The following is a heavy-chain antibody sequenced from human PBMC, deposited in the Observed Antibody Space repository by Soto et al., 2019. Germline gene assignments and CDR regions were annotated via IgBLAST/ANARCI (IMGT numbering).Heavy chain of an antibody. J-gene: IGHJ4*02. D-gene: IGHD6-13*01. V-gene: IGHV4-59*01. CDR1: GSSISSYY. CDR2: IYYSGST. Sequence: PSETLSLTCTVSGSSISSYYWSWIRQPPGKGLEWIGYIYYSGSTNYNPSLKSRVTISVDTSKNQFSLKLSSVTAADTAVYYCARYSSSWIFDYWGQGTLVTVSS. CDR3: ARYSSSWIFDY.